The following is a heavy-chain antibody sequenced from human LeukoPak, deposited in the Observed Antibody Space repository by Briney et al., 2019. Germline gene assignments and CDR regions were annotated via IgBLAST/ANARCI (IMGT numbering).Heavy chain of an antibody. CDR1: GFTFSSYG. Sequence: GGSLRLSCAASGFTFSSYGMHWVRQAPGKGLEWVAVISYDGSNKYYADSVKGRFTISRDNSKNTLYLQMNSLRAEDTAIYYCARDRPLSGYDFDSWGQGTLVTVSS. V-gene: IGHV3-30*03. CDR3: ARDRPLSGYDFDS. D-gene: IGHD5-12*01. J-gene: IGHJ4*02. CDR2: ISYDGSNK.